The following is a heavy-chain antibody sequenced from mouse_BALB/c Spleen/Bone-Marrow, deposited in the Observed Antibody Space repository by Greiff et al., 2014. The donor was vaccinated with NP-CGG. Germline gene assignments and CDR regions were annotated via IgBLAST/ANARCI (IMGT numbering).Heavy chain of an antibody. CDR1: GYTFTDYN. CDR2: IYPYNGGA. V-gene: IGHV1S29*02. CDR3: ASSYGNYDAWFAH. J-gene: IGHJ3*01. Sequence: EVQLQQSGPELVKPGASVKISCKASGYTFTDYNMHWVKQSHGKSLEWIGYIYPYNGGAGYNQKFKSKATLTVDTSSTTAYMEVRRLTSDDSAVYSCASSYGNYDAWFAHWGQGTLVTVSA. D-gene: IGHD2-1*01.